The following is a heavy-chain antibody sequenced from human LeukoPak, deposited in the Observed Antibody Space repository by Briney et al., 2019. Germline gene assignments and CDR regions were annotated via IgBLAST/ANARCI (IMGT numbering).Heavy chain of an antibody. V-gene: IGHV3-7*01. J-gene: IGHJ4*02. CDR3: ARETGWGEFDY. D-gene: IGHD3-16*01. Sequence: GGSLRLSCAASGFTFSSYSMNWVRQAPGKGLEWVANIKQDGSEKYYVDFVKGRFTISRDNAKNTLYLQMNSLRAEDTAVYYCARETGWGEFDYWGQGTLVTVSS. CDR1: GFTFSSYS. CDR2: IKQDGSEK.